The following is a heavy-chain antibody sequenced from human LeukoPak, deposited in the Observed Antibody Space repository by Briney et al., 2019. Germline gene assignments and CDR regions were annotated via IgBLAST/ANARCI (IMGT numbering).Heavy chain of an antibody. D-gene: IGHD3-10*01. CDR2: ISGDGGST. CDR3: AKGNTMVRGVPNWFDP. CDR1: GFTFDDYA. V-gene: IGHV3-43*02. Sequence: GGSLRLSCAASGFTFDDYAMHWVRQAPGKGLEWVSLISGDGGSTYYADSVKGRFTISRDNSKNSLYLQMSSLRTEDTALYYCAKGNTMVRGVPNWFDPWGQGTLVTVSS. J-gene: IGHJ5*02.